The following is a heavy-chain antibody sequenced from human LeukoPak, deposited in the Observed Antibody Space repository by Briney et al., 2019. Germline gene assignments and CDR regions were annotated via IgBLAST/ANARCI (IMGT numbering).Heavy chain of an antibody. CDR3: ARDYDSSGYLDY. J-gene: IGHJ4*02. V-gene: IGHV3-30*04. CDR2: ISDDGSNK. Sequence: GGSLRLSCAASGFTFSSYSLSWVRQAPGKGLEWVAVISDDGSNKYYADSVKGRFSISRDNSKNTLDLQMNSLRAEDTAVYYCARDYDSSGYLDYWGQGTLVTVSS. D-gene: IGHD3-22*01. CDR1: GFTFSSYS.